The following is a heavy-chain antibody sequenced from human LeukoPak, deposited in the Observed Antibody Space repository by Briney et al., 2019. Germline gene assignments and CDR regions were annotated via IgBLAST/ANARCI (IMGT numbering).Heavy chain of an antibody. J-gene: IGHJ4*02. CDR1: GGSISSYY. V-gene: IGHV4-59*01. Sequence: PSETLSLTCTASGGSISSYYWSWIRQPPGKGLEWIGYIYYSGSTTYNPSLKSRVTISVDTSKSQFSLKLTSVTAADTAVYYCARNYGGNLQPYFDYWGQGTLVTVSS. CDR2: IYYSGST. D-gene: IGHD4-23*01. CDR3: ARNYGGNLQPYFDY.